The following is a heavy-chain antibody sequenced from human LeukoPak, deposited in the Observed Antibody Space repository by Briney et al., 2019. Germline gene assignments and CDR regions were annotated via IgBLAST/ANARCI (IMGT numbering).Heavy chain of an antibody. D-gene: IGHD4-4*01. CDR3: AREDCFHDYSNPYYYGMDV. CDR1: GFTSSDYY. Sequence: PGGSLRLSCAASGFTSSDYYMSWIRQAPGKGLEWVSYISSSGSTIYYSDSVQGRFIISRDNGKNSLYLQMNSLRAEDTAVYYCAREDCFHDYSNPYYYGMDVWGQGTTVTVSS. J-gene: IGHJ6*02. CDR2: ISSSGSTI. V-gene: IGHV3-11*01.